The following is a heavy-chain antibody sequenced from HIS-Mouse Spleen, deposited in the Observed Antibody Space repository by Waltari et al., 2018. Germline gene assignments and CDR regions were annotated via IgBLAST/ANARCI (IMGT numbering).Heavy chain of an antibody. CDR3: AREIPYSSSWYDWYFDL. CDR2: IYYRGST. J-gene: IGHJ2*01. D-gene: IGHD6-13*01. Sequence: QLQLQESGPGLVKPSETLSLTCTVSGRTISSSSYYRGWILQPPGKGLEWIGSIYYRGSTYYNPSLKSRVTISVDTSKNQFSLKLSSVTAADTAVYYCAREIPYSSSWYDWYFDLWGRGTLVTVSS. V-gene: IGHV4-39*07. CDR1: GRTISSSSYY.